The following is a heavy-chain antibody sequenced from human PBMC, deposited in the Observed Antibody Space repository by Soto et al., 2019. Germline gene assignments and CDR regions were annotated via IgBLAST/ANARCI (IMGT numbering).Heavy chain of an antibody. CDR1: GGSISSGGYY. Sequence: QVQLQESGPGLVKPSQTLSLTCTVSGGSISSGGYYWSWIRQHPGKGLEWIGYIYYSGSTYYNPSLTSRVTISVDTSKNQFSLKLSSVTAADTAVYYCARDWCTNGVCRLDYWGQGTRVTVSS. CDR3: ARDWCTNGVCRLDY. V-gene: IGHV4-31*03. CDR2: IYYSGST. D-gene: IGHD2-8*01. J-gene: IGHJ4*02.